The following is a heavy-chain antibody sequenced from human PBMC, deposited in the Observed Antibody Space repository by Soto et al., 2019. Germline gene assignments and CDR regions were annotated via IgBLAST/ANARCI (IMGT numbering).Heavy chain of an antibody. CDR1: GFTFSNAW. CDR2: IKSKTDGGTT. J-gene: IGHJ6*03. CDR3: TTDWPPRGNPADNYYYYYMDV. V-gene: IGHV3-15*01. D-gene: IGHD3-10*01. Sequence: GGSLRLSCAASGFTFSNAWMSWVRQAPGKELEWVDRIKSKTDGGTTDYTAPVKGRFTISRDDSKNTLYLQMNSLKTEDTAVYYCTTDWPPRGNPADNYYYYYMDVWGKGTTVTVSS.